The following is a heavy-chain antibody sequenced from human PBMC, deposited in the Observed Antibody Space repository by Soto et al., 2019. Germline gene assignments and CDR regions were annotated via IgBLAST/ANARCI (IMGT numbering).Heavy chain of an antibody. CDR2: IKSKTDGGTT. CDR3: TTDSGYELGPYYFDY. Sequence: EVQLVESGGGLVKPGGSLRLSCAASGFTFSNAWMNWVRQAPGKGLEWVGRIKSKTDGGTTDYAAPVKGRFTISRDDSKSTLYLQMNSLKTEDTAVYYCTTDSGYELGPYYFDYWGQGTLVTVSS. CDR1: GFTFSNAW. D-gene: IGHD3-10*01. J-gene: IGHJ4*02. V-gene: IGHV3-15*07.